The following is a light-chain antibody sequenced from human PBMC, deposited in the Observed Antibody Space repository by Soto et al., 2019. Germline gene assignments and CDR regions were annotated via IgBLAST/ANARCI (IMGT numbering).Light chain of an antibody. Sequence: EIVLTQSPGTLSLSPGESATLSCRASQSFGGTSLAWYQQKPGQSPRLLIYGASSRATGIPDRFSGSGSGTDFTLTISRLEPEDFAVYYCQQYGTSPSGRFGQGTKVDIK. CDR1: QSFGGTS. CDR3: QQYGTSPSGR. V-gene: IGKV3-20*01. J-gene: IGKJ1*01. CDR2: GAS.